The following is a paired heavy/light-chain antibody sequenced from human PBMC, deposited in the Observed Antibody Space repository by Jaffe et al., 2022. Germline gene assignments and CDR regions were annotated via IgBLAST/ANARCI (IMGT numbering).Heavy chain of an antibody. CDR2: ISAYNGNT. V-gene: IGHV1-18*01. CDR3: ARDGLRGFWSGRDYYYYMDV. CDR1: GYTFTSYG. J-gene: IGHJ6*03. D-gene: IGHD3-3*01. Sequence: QVQLVQSGAEVKKPGASVKVSCKASGYTFTSYGISWVRQAPGQGLEWMGWISAYNGNTNYAQKLQGRVTMTTDTSTSTAYMELRSLRSDDTAVYYCARDGLRGFWSGRDYYYYMDVWGKGTTVTVSS.
Light chain of an antibody. CDR1: QSVSSY. Sequence: EIVLTQSPATLSLSPGERATLSCRASQSVSSYLAWYQQKPGQAPRLLIYDASNRATGIPARFSGSGSGTDFTLTISSLEPEDFAVYYCQQRSNWRDTFGQGTKLEIK. CDR3: QQRSNWRDT. CDR2: DAS. V-gene: IGKV3-11*01. J-gene: IGKJ2*01.